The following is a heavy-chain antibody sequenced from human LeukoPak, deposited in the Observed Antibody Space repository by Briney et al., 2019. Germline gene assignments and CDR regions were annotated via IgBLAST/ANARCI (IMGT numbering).Heavy chain of an antibody. V-gene: IGHV4-59*08. CDR3: ARHIVGAYFDY. Sequence: SETLSLTCTVSGGSISSYYWSWIRQPPGKGLEWIGYIYHSGSTNYNPSLKSRVTISADTSKNQFSLKMNSVTAADTAVYFCARHIVGAYFDYWGLGTLVTVSS. CDR1: GGSISSYY. J-gene: IGHJ4*02. CDR2: IYHSGST. D-gene: IGHD1-26*01.